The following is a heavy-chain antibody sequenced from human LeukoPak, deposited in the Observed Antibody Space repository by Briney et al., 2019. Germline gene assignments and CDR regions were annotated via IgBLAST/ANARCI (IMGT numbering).Heavy chain of an antibody. J-gene: IGHJ4*02. Sequence: SETLSLTCTVSGGSISTYYWSWIRQPPGKGLEWIGYIYYSGSTNYNPSLKSRVTISVDTSKNQFSLKLSSVTAADTAVYYCARSRGAAGSPYYFGYWGQGTLVTVSS. CDR1: GGSISTYY. D-gene: IGHD1-26*01. CDR2: IYYSGST. V-gene: IGHV4-59*08. CDR3: ARSRGAAGSPYYFGY.